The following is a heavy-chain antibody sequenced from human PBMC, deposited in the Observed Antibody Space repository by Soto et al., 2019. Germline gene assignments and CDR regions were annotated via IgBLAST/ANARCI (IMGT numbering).Heavy chain of an antibody. CDR1: EFTFSSYA. V-gene: IGHV3-64D*06. J-gene: IGHJ1*01. CDR2: ISSNGGST. Sequence: GSLRLSCSSSEFTFSSYAMHWVRQAPGKGLEYVSAISSNGGSTYYADSVKGRFTISRDNSKNTLYLQMSSLRAEDTAVYYCVKDTYCSSTSCYSYFQHWGQGTLVTVSS. CDR3: VKDTYCSSTSCYSYFQH. D-gene: IGHD2-2*01.